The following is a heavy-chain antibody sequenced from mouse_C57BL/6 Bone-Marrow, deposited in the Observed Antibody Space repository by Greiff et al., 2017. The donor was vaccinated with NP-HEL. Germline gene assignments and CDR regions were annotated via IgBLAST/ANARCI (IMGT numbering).Heavy chain of an antibody. CDR3: ARGGNYWYYFDY. CDR2: FHPYNDDT. Sequence: VQLVESGAELVKPGASVKMSCKASGYTFTTYPIEWVKQNHGKSLEWIGNFHPYNDDTEYNKKFKNKATLTVEKSSSTVYLELSRLTSDDSSVYYCARGGNYWYYFDYWGQGTTLTVSS. CDR1: GYTFTTYP. D-gene: IGHD2-1*01. V-gene: IGHV1-47*01. J-gene: IGHJ2*01.